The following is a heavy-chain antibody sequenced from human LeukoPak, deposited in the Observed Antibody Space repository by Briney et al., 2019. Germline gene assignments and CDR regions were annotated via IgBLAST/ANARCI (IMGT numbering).Heavy chain of an antibody. D-gene: IGHD3-3*01. CDR2: IYYSGRT. Sequence: SETLSLTCTVSDGSISSYYWSWIRQPPGKGLEWIGYIYYSGRTNYNPSLKSRVTISVDTSKNQFSLKLSSVTAADTAVYYCAKRQNPRNYHFWSGYSHPLDAFDIWGQGTMVTVSS. J-gene: IGHJ3*02. CDR3: AKRQNPRNYHFWSGYSHPLDAFDI. V-gene: IGHV4-59*01. CDR1: DGSISSYY.